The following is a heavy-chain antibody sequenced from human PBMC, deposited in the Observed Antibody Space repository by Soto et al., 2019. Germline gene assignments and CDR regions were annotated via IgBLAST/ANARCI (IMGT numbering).Heavy chain of an antibody. CDR1: GFTFSSYA. V-gene: IGHV3-23*01. CDR3: AKHSTTYDSWSGAVKGAFDI. J-gene: IGHJ3*02. CDR2: ISDGGDST. Sequence: GGSLRLSCAASGFTFSSYALTWVRQAPGKGLEWVSGISDGGDSTHYADSVKGRSTVSRDNSKNTLYLQINSLRAEDTAVYYCAKHSTTYDSWSGAVKGAFDIWGQGTMVTVSS. D-gene: IGHD3-3*01.